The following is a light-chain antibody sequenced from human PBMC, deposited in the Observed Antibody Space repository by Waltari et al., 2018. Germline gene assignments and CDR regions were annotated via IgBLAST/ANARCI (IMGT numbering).Light chain of an antibody. CDR1: SSNIGTNS. Sequence: QFVLTQPPSASATPGQRLTISCSGSSSNIGTNSVDWYQPFPGRAPKLLIYGDNKRPSGIPDRFSGSKSGTSACLAISGLQSADEADYYCAAWSDSQDDLYVFGTGTKVTVL. V-gene: IGLV1-44*01. CDR3: AAWSDSQDDLYV. J-gene: IGLJ1*01. CDR2: GDN.